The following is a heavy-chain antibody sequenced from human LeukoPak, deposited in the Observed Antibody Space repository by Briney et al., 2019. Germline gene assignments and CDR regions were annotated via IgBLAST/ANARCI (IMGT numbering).Heavy chain of an antibody. CDR3: ARERTAMVRGAGYYYGMDV. Sequence: SETLSLTCTVSGGSISSGGYYWSWIRQHPGKGLEWIGYIYYSGSTYYNPSLKSRVTISVDTSKNQFSLKLSSVTAADTAVYYCARERTAMVRGAGYYYGMDVWGQGTTVTVSS. CDR1: GGSISSGGYY. J-gene: IGHJ6*02. V-gene: IGHV4-31*03. D-gene: IGHD3-10*01. CDR2: IYYSGST.